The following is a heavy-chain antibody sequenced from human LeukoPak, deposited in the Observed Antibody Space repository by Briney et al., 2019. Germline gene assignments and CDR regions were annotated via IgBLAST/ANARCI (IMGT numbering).Heavy chain of an antibody. D-gene: IGHD6-6*01. CDR2: IKEDGSEK. V-gene: IGHV3-7*01. Sequence: PGGSLRLSCAASGFTFSSYWMSWVRQTPGKGLEWVANIKEDGSEKYYVDSVKGRFTISRDNAKNSLHLQMNSLRAEDTAVYYCARVSSSYGGPFDYWGQGTLVTVSS. J-gene: IGHJ4*02. CDR1: GFTFSSYW. CDR3: ARVSSSYGGPFDY.